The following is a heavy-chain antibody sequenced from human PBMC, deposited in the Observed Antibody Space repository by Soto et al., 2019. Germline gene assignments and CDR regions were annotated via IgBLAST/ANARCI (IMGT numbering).Heavy chain of an antibody. Sequence: QLQLQESGSGLVKPSQILSLTCAVSGGSVSSGGYSWSCIRQPPGKGLEWIGYIYHSGSTYYIPSLKSRVTISVGRSKTQFSVKLSSVTAADTAVYYCTRVPGPGGQGTLVTVSS. V-gene: IGHV4-30-2*01. CDR2: IYHSGST. CDR1: GGSVSSGGYS. D-gene: IGHD7-27*01. CDR3: TRVPGP. J-gene: IGHJ5*02.